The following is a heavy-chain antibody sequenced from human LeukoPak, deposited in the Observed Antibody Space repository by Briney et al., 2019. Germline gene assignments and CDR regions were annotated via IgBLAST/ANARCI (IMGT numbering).Heavy chain of an antibody. CDR2: ISADSYYT. D-gene: IGHD6-13*01. CDR1: GFTFSSHA. V-gene: IGHV3-23*01. J-gene: IGHJ4*02. CDR3: AKGRYGSSRYPFDY. Sequence: PGGSLRLSCAASGFTFSSHAMSWVRQAPGKGLEWVSAISADSYYTYYADSVQGRFTISRDNSKNTLYLQMNSLRAEDTAVYYCAKGRYGSSRYPFDYWGQGTLVTVSS.